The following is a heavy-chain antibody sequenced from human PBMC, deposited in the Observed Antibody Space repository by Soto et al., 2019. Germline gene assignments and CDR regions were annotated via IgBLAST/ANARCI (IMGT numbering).Heavy chain of an antibody. Sequence: ETLSLTCAVYGGSFSGYYWSWIRQPPGKGLEWIGEINHSGSTNYNPSLKSRVTISVDTSKNQFSLKLSSVTAADTAVYYCARASIAVAGTKYYYYYYGMDVWGQGTTVPVYS. J-gene: IGHJ6*02. CDR1: GGSFSGYY. CDR2: INHSGST. CDR3: ARASIAVAGTKYYYYYYGMDV. D-gene: IGHD6-19*01. V-gene: IGHV4-34*01.